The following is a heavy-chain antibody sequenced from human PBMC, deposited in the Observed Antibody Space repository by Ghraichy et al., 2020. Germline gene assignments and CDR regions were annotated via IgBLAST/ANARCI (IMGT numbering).Heavy chain of an antibody. CDR1: GFTFSTYG. V-gene: IGHV3-30*02. CDR3: AKNKYSTYDYFDC. CDR2: IRYDGSLQ. D-gene: IGHD4-11*01. Sequence: GGSLRLSCAASGFTFSTYGMLWVRQAPGKGLEWVAFIRYDGSLQYYADSVKGRFTISRDNSKNTVFLQMNSLRAEDTAHYYCAKNKYSTYDYFDCWGQGTLVVVSS. J-gene: IGHJ4*02.